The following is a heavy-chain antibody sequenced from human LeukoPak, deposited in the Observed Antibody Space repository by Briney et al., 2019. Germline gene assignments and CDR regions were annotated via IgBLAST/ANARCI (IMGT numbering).Heavy chain of an antibody. J-gene: IGHJ6*03. CDR3: ARTFYYGSGRARYMDV. D-gene: IGHD3-10*01. Sequence: ASVKVSCKASGYTFTGYYIHWVRQAPGQGLEWMGWTNPNSGATNYAQKFQGRVTMTRDTSISTAYMELSRLRSDDTAMCYCARTFYYGSGRARYMDVWGKGTTVTVSS. V-gene: IGHV1-2*02. CDR2: TNPNSGAT. CDR1: GYTFTGYY.